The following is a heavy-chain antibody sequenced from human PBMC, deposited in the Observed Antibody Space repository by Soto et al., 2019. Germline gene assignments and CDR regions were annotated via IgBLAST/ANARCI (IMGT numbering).Heavy chain of an antibody. CDR1: GGSFSDYY. CDR2: INHSGST. J-gene: IGHJ6*02. CDR3: ARLGYSSRVGYYGMDV. D-gene: IGHD6-19*01. Sequence: QVQLQQWGAGLLKPSETLSLTCAVYGGSFSDYYWSWIRQPPGKGLEWIGEINHSGSTNYNPSLRSRVTISVGTSKNQFSLKVSSVTAAHTAVYYCARLGYSSRVGYYGMDVWGQGTTVTVSS. V-gene: IGHV4-34*01.